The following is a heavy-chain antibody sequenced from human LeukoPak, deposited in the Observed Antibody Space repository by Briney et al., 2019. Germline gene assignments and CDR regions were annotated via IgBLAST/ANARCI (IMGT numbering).Heavy chain of an antibody. J-gene: IGHJ4*02. V-gene: IGHV1-46*01. CDR1: RYSFTSYY. CDR3: ARDQGRAADYVWGSYFDY. CDR2: LNPSDGDT. D-gene: IGHD3-16*01. Sequence: ASVKVSCKASRYSFTSYYIHWVRQAPGQGPQWMGILNPSDGDTLYAQMFKGRVTLTRDTSTSTVYMELSSLKSEDTAVYFCARDQGRAADYVWGSYFDYWGQGALVTVSS.